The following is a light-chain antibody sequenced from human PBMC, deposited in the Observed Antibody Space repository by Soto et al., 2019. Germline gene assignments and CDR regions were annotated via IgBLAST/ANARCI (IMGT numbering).Light chain of an antibody. V-gene: IGKV1-39*01. CDR2: AAS. J-gene: IGKJ1*01. Sequence: DIQMTQSPSSLSASVGDRVTITCRASQSISSSLNWYHQKPGKAPKLLIYAASTLQSGVPSRFSGSGSGTDFTLTISSLQPEDFATYFCQQSYSSPRTFGQGTKVEIK. CDR1: QSISSS. CDR3: QQSYSSPRT.